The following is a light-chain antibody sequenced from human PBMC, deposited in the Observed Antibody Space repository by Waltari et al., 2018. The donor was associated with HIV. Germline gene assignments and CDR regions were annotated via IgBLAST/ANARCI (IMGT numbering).Light chain of an antibody. CDR3: QQRSNWPPFT. V-gene: IGKV3-11*01. CDR1: QSVGRY. J-gene: IGKJ3*01. Sequence: EIVLTQSPATLSLSPGERATLSCRASQSVGRYLAWYQQKPGQAPRLLIYDASNRATGIPPRFSGSGSGTDFTLTISSLEPEDFAVYYCQQRSNWPPFTFGPGTKVDIK. CDR2: DAS.